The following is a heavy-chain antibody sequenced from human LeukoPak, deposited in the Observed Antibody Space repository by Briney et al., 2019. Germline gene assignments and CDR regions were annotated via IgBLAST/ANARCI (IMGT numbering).Heavy chain of an antibody. CDR2: INHSGST. J-gene: IGHJ5*02. CDR3: ARRDRAGTNWFDP. D-gene: IGHD1-7*01. V-gene: IGHV4-34*01. CDR1: GGSFSGYY. Sequence: SETLSLTCAVYGGSFSGYYWSWIRQPPGKGLEWIGEINHSGSTNYNPSLKSRVTISVDTSKNQFSLKLSSVTAADTAVYYCARRDRAGTNWFDPWGQGTLVTVSS.